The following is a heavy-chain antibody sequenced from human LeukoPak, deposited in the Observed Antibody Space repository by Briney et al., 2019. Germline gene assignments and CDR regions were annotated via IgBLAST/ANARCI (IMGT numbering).Heavy chain of an antibody. J-gene: IGHJ4*02. CDR1: GFTFSDYY. V-gene: IGHV3-11*05. CDR3: ARVAPWFGELSYFDY. Sequence: GGSLRLSCAASGFTFSDYYMSWIRQAPGKGLEWVSYISSSSSYTNYADSVKGRFTISRDNAKNSLYLQMNSLSAEDTAVYYCARVAPWFGELSYFDYWGQGTLVTVSS. CDR2: ISSSSSYT. D-gene: IGHD3-10*01.